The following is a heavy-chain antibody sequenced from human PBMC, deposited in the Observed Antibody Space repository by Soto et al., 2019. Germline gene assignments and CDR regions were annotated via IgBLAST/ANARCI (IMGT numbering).Heavy chain of an antibody. CDR1: GFTFSTDS. CDR3: ARFFGRGFAY. V-gene: IGHV3-48*02. J-gene: IGHJ4*02. Sequence: EVQLVESVGGLVQPGGSLRLSCVASGFTFSTDSMNWVRQAPGKGLEWVAHISTSGATRYNADSVKGRFTISRDNAKTSLYLQMDSLRNEDTAVYYCARFFGRGFAYWGQGTLVTVSS. CDR2: ISTSGATR. D-gene: IGHD3-10*01.